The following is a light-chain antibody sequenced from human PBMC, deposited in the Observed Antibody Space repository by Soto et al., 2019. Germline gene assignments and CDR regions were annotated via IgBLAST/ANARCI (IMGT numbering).Light chain of an antibody. CDR3: QHYNNWPPMYT. J-gene: IGKJ2*01. CDR2: GAS. Sequence: EIVMTQSPATLSVSPGERATLSCRASQSVSSNLVWYQQKPGQAPRLLIYGASTRATGIPTRFSGSGSGREFMLTISSLQSEDFAVYYCQHYNNWPPMYTFGQGTKLEIK. V-gene: IGKV3-15*01. CDR1: QSVSSN.